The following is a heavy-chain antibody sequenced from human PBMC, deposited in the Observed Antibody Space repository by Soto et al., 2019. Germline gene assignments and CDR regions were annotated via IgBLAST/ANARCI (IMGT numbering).Heavy chain of an antibody. CDR2: TYYRSKWYY. Sequence: SQTLSLTCVISGDSVSIYSGAWNWIRQSPSRGLEWLGRTYYRSKWYYDYAESVKSRIIISVDTSKNQFSLQLNSVTPEDAAVYYCANDPGYSFDYWGQGTPVTVSS. J-gene: IGHJ4*02. D-gene: IGHD5-12*01. CDR1: GDSVSIYSGA. V-gene: IGHV6-1*01. CDR3: ANDPGYSFDY.